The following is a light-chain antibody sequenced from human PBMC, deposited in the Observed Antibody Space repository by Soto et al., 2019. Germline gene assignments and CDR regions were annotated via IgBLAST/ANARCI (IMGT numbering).Light chain of an antibody. Sequence: QSALTQPASVSGSPGQSITLSCTGTTSDVGGFDYVSWYQQHPGKVPKLMIFDVSNRPSGVSDRFSGSKSGNTASLTISGLHAEDEADYYCSSYTTTGTQVFGTGTKLTVL. CDR1: TSDVGGFDY. V-gene: IGLV2-14*03. CDR3: SSYTTTGTQV. CDR2: DVS. J-gene: IGLJ1*01.